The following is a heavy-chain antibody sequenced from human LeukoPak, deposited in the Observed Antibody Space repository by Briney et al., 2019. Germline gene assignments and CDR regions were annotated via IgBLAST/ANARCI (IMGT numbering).Heavy chain of an antibody. CDR3: ARDRSFSHGMDV. J-gene: IGHJ6*02. Sequence: SETLSLTCTVSGGSISSGGYYWSWIRQHPGKGLEWIGYIYYSGSTYYNPSLKSRVTISVDTSKNQFSLKLSSVTAADTAVYYCARDRSFSHGMDVWGQGTTVTVSS. CDR2: IYYSGST. D-gene: IGHD2/OR15-2a*01. CDR1: GGSISSGGYY. V-gene: IGHV4-31*03.